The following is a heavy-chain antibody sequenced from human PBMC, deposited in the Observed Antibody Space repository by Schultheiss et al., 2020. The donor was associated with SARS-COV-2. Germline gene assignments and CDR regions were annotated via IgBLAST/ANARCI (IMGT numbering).Heavy chain of an antibody. J-gene: IGHJ3*02. CDR3: AKDQSYDSSGYYPDAFDI. D-gene: IGHD3-22*01. CDR1: GFTFGDYA. CDR2: IRSKAYGGTT. V-gene: IGHV3-49*04. Sequence: GGSLRLSCTASGFTFGDYAMSWVRQAPGKGLEWVGFIRSKAYGGTTEYAASVKGRFTISRDDSKSIAYLQMNSLKTEDTAVYYCAKDQSYDSSGYYPDAFDIWGQGTMVTVSS.